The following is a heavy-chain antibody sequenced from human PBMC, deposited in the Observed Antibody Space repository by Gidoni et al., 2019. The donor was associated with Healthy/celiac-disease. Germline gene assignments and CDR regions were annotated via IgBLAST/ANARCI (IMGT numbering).Heavy chain of an antibody. D-gene: IGHD6-13*01. CDR2: IGTAGDT. J-gene: IGHJ6*02. V-gene: IGHV3-13*03. CDR1: GCTCSIYD. Sequence: EVQLVESGDGLVQPGGPLRLSCAACGCTCSIYDMHWVRQATGKGMDWVSAIGTAGDTYYPGYVKGQFTISRENAKNSLYLQMNSLRAGDTAVYYCARDFGLRSAAAGTGAGAYYYYYYGMDVWGQGTTVTVSS. CDR3: ARDFGLRSAAAGTGAGAYYYYYYGMDV.